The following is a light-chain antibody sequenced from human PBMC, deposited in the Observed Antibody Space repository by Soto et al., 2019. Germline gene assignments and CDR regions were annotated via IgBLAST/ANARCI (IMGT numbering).Light chain of an antibody. CDR1: QGISTY. V-gene: IGKV1-39*01. CDR3: QHSTTWT. CDR2: AAS. J-gene: IGKJ1*01. Sequence: DIQMTQSPSSLSASLGDRVTIICRASQGISTYLNWYQQKPGKAPKLLIYAASSLQSGVPSRFSGSGSETDFTLTISSLQPEDFATYSCQHSTTWTFGQGTKVDIK.